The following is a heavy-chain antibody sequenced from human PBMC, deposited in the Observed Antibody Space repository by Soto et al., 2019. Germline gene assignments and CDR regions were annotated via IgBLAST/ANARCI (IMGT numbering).Heavy chain of an antibody. Sequence: EVQLLESGGGLVQPGGSLRLSCAASGFTFSNYAMTWVRQAPGKGLEWVSCIGGSDGSTYYADSVKGRFTISRDNSKKTLHLQMNSLRVEDTAVYYCAKARLGSVGGLYDPWGQGTLVTVSS. CDR2: IGGSDGST. J-gene: IGHJ5*02. CDR1: GFTFSNYA. D-gene: IGHD3-10*01. CDR3: AKARLGSVGGLYDP. V-gene: IGHV3-23*01.